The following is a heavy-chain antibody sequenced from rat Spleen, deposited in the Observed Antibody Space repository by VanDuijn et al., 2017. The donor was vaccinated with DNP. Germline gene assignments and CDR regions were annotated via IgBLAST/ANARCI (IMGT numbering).Heavy chain of an antibody. CDR3: ARAYYDGTPYYYVMDA. CDR2: INSAGST. D-gene: IGHD1-12*02. V-gene: IGHV3-3*01. Sequence: EVQLQESGPGLVKPSQSLSLTCSVTGYSITRSYRWNWIRKFPGNKLEWLGYINSAGSTNCNPPLKSQISITRDTSKNQFFLHLTSVTTEDTATYYCARAYYDGTPYYYVMDAWGQGTSVTVSS. J-gene: IGHJ4*01. CDR1: GYSITRSYR.